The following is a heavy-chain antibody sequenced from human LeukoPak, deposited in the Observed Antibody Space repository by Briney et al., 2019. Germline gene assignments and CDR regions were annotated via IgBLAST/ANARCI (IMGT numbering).Heavy chain of an antibody. D-gene: IGHD3-10*01. V-gene: IGHV1-18*01. CDR1: GYTFTSYG. Sequence: ASVKVSCKASGYTFTSYGISWVRQAPGQGLEWMGWISAYNGNTNYAQKLQGRVTITADKSTRTAYMELSSLTSEDTAVYYCARGRGHFNLNRGGGHYHYYMDVWGKGTTVTVSS. CDR3: ARGRGHFNLNRGGGHYHYYMDV. CDR2: ISAYNGNT. J-gene: IGHJ6*03.